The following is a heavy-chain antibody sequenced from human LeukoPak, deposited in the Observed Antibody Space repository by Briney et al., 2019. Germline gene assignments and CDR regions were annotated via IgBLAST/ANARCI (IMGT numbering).Heavy chain of an antibody. D-gene: IGHD3-3*01. CDR1: GFTFSRYW. Sequence: GGSLRLSCAASGFTFSRYWMSWVRQAPGKGLEWVANIKQDGSEKYYVDSVKGRFTISRDNAKNSLYLQMNSLRAEDTAVYYCAREAEGRFLERSIEQAGGGQGTLVTVS. V-gene: IGHV3-7*01. J-gene: IGHJ4*02. CDR3: AREAEGRFLERSIEQAG. CDR2: IKQDGSEK.